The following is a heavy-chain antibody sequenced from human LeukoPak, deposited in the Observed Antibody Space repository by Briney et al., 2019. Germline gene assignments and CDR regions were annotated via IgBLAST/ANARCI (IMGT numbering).Heavy chain of an antibody. CDR1: GYTFTGYY. V-gene: IGHV1-2*02. Sequence: ASVKVSCKASGYTFTGYYMHWVRQAPGQGLEWMGWINPNSGGTNYAQKFQGRVTMTRDTSISTAYMELSRLRSDDTAVYYCATQRGSYRWGTDFDYWGQGTLVTVSS. J-gene: IGHJ4*02. CDR2: INPNSGGT. CDR3: ATQRGSYRWGTDFDY. D-gene: IGHD3-16*01.